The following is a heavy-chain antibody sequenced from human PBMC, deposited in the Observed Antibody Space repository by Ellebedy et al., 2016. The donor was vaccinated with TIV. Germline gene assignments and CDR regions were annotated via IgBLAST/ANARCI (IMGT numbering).Heavy chain of an antibody. J-gene: IGHJ4*02. D-gene: IGHD5-18*01. CDR2: IYSGGTT. CDR3: AGHGDRAMTH. Sequence: PGGSLRLSCAASEFTVSSNSMSWVRQAPGKGLEWVSVIYSGGTTHYADSVKGRFTISRDKSKNTMYLQMNSLRAEDTAVYYCAGHGDRAMTHWGQGTLVTVSS. V-gene: IGHV3-66*04. CDR1: EFTVSSNS.